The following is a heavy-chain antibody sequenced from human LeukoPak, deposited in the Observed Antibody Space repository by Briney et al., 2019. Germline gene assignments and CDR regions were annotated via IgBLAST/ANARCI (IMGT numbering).Heavy chain of an antibody. CDR3: ARAMVSDY. V-gene: IGHV3-48*03. CDR2: ISSSGSTI. J-gene: IGHJ4*02. D-gene: IGHD5-18*01. Sequence: GGSLRLSCAASGVTFSTFEVNWVRQAPGKGLEWVSFISSSGSTIFYADSVKGRFTISRDNARNSLYLQMNSLRAEDTAVYYCARAMVSDYWGQGTLVTVSS. CDR1: GVTFSTFE.